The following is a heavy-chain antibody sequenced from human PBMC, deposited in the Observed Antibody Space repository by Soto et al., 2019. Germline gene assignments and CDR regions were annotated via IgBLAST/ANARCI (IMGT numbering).Heavy chain of an antibody. CDR2: IIPMFGTA. J-gene: IGHJ4*02. CDR1: GGTFSTYA. D-gene: IGHD5-18*01. Sequence: QVQLVQSGAEVKKPESSVKVSCKAPGGTFSTYAISWVRQAPGQGLEWMGGIIPMFGTANYAQRFQDRVTITADESTNTVYMELSILRSEETAVYFCASGIQLWLRRINYVYSGWGQGTLVTVSS. V-gene: IGHV1-69*12. CDR3: ASGIQLWLRRINYVYSG.